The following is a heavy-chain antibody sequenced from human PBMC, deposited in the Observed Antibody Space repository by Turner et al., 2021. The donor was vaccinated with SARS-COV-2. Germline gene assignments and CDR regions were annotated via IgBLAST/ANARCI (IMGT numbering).Heavy chain of an antibody. J-gene: IGHJ3*02. Sequence: EVQLVESGGALVQPGGSLRLSWAASGFTFSIYWISWVRQAPGKGLEWVANIKQDGSEKYYVDSVKGRFTISRDNAKNSLYLQMNSLRAEDTAVYYCARDIVVFTHAFDIWGQGTMVTVSS. CDR3: ARDIVVFTHAFDI. V-gene: IGHV3-7*01. CDR1: GFTFSIYW. CDR2: IKQDGSEK. D-gene: IGHD3-22*01.